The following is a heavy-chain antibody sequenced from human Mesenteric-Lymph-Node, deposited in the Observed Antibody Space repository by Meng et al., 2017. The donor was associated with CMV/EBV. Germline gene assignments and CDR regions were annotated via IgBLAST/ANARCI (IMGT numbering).Heavy chain of an antibody. V-gene: IGHV1-18*04. Sequence: YSLTDYAVSWVRQAPGQGLEWMGWISGYNGNTNYPEKFQDRVTMTTDTSTSTAYMELRSLRPDDTAIYYCARRLLYYDVLTGSPLDYWGQGTLVTVSS. J-gene: IGHJ4*02. CDR2: ISGYNGNT. CDR3: ARRLLYYDVLTGSPLDY. D-gene: IGHD3-9*01. CDR1: YSLTDYA.